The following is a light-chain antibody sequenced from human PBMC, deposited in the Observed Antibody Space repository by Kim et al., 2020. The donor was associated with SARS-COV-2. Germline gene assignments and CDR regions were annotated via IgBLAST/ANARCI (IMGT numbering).Light chain of an antibody. CDR1: NIGSKS. CDR3: QVWDSSSDHWV. V-gene: IGLV3-21*04. CDR2: YDS. Sequence: PGKTARITCGGNNIGSKSVYCYQKKPGQAPVLVIYYDSDRPSGIPERFSGSNSGNTATLTISRVEAGDEADYYCQVWDSSSDHWVFGGGTQLTVL. J-gene: IGLJ3*02.